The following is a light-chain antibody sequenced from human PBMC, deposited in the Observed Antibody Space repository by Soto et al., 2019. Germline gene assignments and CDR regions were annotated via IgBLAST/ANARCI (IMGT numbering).Light chain of an antibody. J-gene: IGLJ3*02. CDR1: SSNIGAGSG. Sequence: QPVLTQPPSVSGAPGQRVTISCTGSSSNIGAGSGVHWYQQLPGTAPKLLIYGNSNRPSGVPDRFSGFQSGTSASLAIAGLQAEDEADYYCQSYDSSLSGMFGGGTQLTVL. CDR2: GNS. CDR3: QSYDSSLSGM. V-gene: IGLV1-40*01.